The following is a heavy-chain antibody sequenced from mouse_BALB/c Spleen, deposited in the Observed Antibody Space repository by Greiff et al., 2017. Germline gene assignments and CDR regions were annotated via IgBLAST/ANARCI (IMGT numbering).Heavy chain of an antibody. V-gene: IGHV1-7*01. CDR1: GYTFTSYW. J-gene: IGHJ3*01. CDR2: INPSTGYT. Sequence: QVQLQQSGAELAKPGASVKMSCKASGYTFTSYWMHWVKQRPGQGLEWIGYINPSTGYTEYNQKFKDKATLTADKSSSTAYMQLSSLTSEDSAVYYCARAYYGSSYPFAYWGQGTLVTVSA. D-gene: IGHD1-1*01. CDR3: ARAYYGSSYPFAY.